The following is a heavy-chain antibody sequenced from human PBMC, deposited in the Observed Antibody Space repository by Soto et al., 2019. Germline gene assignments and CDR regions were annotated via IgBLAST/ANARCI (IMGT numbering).Heavy chain of an antibody. CDR3: AKDRSGYDWPDYFDY. CDR2: ISGSGGST. D-gene: IGHD5-12*01. CDR1: GFTFGDST. J-gene: IGHJ4*02. Sequence: PGGSLRLSCTASGFTFGDSTMSWVRQAPGKGLEWVSAISGSGGSTYYADSVKGRFTISRDNSKNTLYLQMNSLRAEDTAVYYCAKDRSGYDWPDYFDYWGQGTLVTVSS. V-gene: IGHV3-23*01.